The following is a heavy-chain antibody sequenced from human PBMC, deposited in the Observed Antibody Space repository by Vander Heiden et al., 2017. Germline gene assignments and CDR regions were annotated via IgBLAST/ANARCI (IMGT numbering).Heavy chain of an antibody. V-gene: IGHV3-74*01. CDR1: GFTFSSYW. Sequence: EVQLVESGGGLVQPGGSLRLSCAASGFTFSSYWMHWVRQAPGKGLVWVSRINSDGSSTSYADSVKVRFTISRDNAKNTLYLQMNSLRAEDTAVYYCAREAARPLYYYYGMDVWGQGTTVTVSS. CDR3: AREAARPLYYYYGMDV. J-gene: IGHJ6*02. CDR2: INSDGSST. D-gene: IGHD6-6*01.